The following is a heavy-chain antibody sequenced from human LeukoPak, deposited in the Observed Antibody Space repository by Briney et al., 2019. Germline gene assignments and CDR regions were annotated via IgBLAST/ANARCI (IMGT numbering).Heavy chain of an antibody. CDR3: ARVEMVQGVIINYYYGMDV. J-gene: IGHJ6*04. CDR1: GGSISSGDYY. Sequence: SVTLSLTCTVSGGSISSGDYYWSWIRQPPGKGLEWIGYIYYSGSTYYNPSLKSRVTISVDTSKNQFSLKLSSVTAADTAVYYCARVEMVQGVIINYYYGMDVWGKGTTVTVSS. CDR2: IYYSGST. D-gene: IGHD3-10*01. V-gene: IGHV4-30-4*01.